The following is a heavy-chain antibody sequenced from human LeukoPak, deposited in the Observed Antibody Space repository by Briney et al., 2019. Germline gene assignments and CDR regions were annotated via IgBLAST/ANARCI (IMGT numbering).Heavy chain of an antibody. J-gene: IGHJ6*03. V-gene: IGHV3-30*02. Sequence: GGSLRLSCAASGFTFSSYGMQFSSYGMTWVRQAPGQGLEWVAFIRSDGRNKYYADSVKGRLTISRDNTKNMLYLQMNSLRAEDTAVYYCAKLKINYYYYMDVWGKGTTVIVSS. CDR2: IRSDGRNK. CDR1: GFTFSSYG. CDR3: AKLKINYYYYMDV. D-gene: IGHD3-16*01.